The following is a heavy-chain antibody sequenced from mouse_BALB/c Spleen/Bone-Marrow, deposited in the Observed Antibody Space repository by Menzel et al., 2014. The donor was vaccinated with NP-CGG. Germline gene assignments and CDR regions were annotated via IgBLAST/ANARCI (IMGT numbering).Heavy chain of an antibody. CDR2: INPYNGDT. J-gene: IGHJ2*01. CDR1: GYSFTGYF. CDR3: ARSGYYGSSYFDY. D-gene: IGHD1-1*01. V-gene: IGHV1-20*02. Sequence: VTLKECGPELVKPGASVKISCKASGYSFTGYFMNWVMQSHGKSLGWIGRINPYNGDTFYNQKFKGKATLTVDKSSSTAHMELRSLASEDSAVYYCARSGYYGSSYFDYWGQGTTLTVSS.